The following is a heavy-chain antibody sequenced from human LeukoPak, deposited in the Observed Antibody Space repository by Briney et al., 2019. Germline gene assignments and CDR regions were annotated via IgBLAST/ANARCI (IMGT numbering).Heavy chain of an antibody. J-gene: IGHJ5*02. D-gene: IGHD1-1*01. CDR3: ARHRVERRYDWFDP. Sequence: PSETLSLTCTVSGGSISSGDYYWSWIRQPPGKGLEWIGSIYYSGSTYYNPSLKSRVTISVDTSKNQFSLKLSSVTAADTAVYYCARHRVERRYDWFDPWGQGTLVTVSS. V-gene: IGHV4-39*01. CDR1: GGSISSGDYY. CDR2: IYYSGST.